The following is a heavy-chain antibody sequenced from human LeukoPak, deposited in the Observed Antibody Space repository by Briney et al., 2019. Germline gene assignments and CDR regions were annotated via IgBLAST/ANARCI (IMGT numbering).Heavy chain of an antibody. CDR3: AKSGGSSGKALGY. D-gene: IGHD3-22*01. CDR1: GFTFRSYG. V-gene: IGHV3-30*18. J-gene: IGHJ4*02. Sequence: GGSLRLSCAASGFTFRSYGMHWVRQAPGKGLEWVAVISYDGSNKYYADSVKGRFTISRDNSKNTLYLQMNSLRAEDTAVYYCAKSGGSSGKALGYWGQGTLVTVSS. CDR2: ISYDGSNK.